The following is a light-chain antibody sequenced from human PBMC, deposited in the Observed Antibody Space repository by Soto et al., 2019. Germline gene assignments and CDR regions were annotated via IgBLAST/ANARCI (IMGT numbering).Light chain of an antibody. Sequence: EIVLKQSPVTLSLSPGEGATLSCKASQSIDTNLGWYQQKPGQVPRLLIYDASLRATGIPARFTGSGSGTDFTLTISSLEPEDFAVYHCQQRGNWPRTWAFGQGTKVDIK. CDR3: QQRGNWPRTWA. V-gene: IGKV3-11*01. CDR2: DAS. CDR1: QSIDTN. J-gene: IGKJ1*01.